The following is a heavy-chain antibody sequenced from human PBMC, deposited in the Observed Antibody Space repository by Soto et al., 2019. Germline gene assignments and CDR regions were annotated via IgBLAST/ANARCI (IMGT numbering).Heavy chain of an antibody. Sequence: ASVKVSCKAPGDTFTSYYLNWLRQAPGQGLEWMGVINPHGGSTKYAQKFQGRVTMTRDTSRSTVCMELRSLRSDDTAIYYCARSSGGNFGIIIEGSNWFDPWGQGTLVTVS. D-gene: IGHD3-3*01. CDR2: INPHGGST. V-gene: IGHV1-46*01. CDR3: ARSSGGNFGIIIEGSNWFDP. CDR1: GDTFTSYY. J-gene: IGHJ5*02.